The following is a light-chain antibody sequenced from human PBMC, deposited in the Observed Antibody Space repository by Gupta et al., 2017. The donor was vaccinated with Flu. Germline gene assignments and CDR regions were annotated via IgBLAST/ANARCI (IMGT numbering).Light chain of an antibody. V-gene: IGLV2-18*02. J-gene: IGLJ1*01. CDR2: EVS. CDR1: SCDIGTYNR. Sequence: QSSLSQPPSLSCSPVQSVTISCTATSCDIGTYNRVSWYQQPPGTTPKLMIYEVSNRPSGAPDRFSASKSGNTASLTISGLQGEDEADYYCSSDTSSYTDVFGTGTKVTVL. CDR3: SSDTSSYTDV.